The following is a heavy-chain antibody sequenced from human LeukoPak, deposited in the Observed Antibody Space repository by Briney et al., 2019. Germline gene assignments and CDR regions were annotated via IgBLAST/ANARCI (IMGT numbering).Heavy chain of an antibody. CDR2: ISSSSSTI. CDR1: EFTFSSYS. Sequence: GGSLRLSCAASEFTFSSYSMNWVRQAPGKGLEWVSYISSSSSTIYYADSVKGRFTISRDNAKNSLYLQMNSLRDEDTAVYYCVRGSGGDGYGYWGDYWGQGTLVTVSP. V-gene: IGHV3-48*02. D-gene: IGHD5-24*01. J-gene: IGHJ4*02. CDR3: VRGSGGDGYGYWGDY.